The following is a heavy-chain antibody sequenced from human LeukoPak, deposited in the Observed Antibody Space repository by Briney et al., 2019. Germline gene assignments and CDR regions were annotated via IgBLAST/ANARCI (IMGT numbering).Heavy chain of an antibody. Sequence: PSQTLSLTCTVSGGSLSSGDYYWSWIRQPPGKGLEWIGYSYYGGSTYYNPSLKSRVIISIDTSKNQFSLKLSSVTAADTAVYYCARVRCSSISCPIDYWGQGTLVTVSS. CDR2: SYYGGST. CDR1: GGSLSSGDYY. V-gene: IGHV4-30-4*08. J-gene: IGHJ4*02. D-gene: IGHD2-2*01. CDR3: ARVRCSSISCPIDY.